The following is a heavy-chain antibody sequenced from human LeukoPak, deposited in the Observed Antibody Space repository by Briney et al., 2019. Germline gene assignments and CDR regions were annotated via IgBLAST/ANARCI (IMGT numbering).Heavy chain of an antibody. V-gene: IGHV1-2*02. CDR1: VYTFSDYY. J-gene: IGHJ4*02. CDR2: INPSSGGT. CDR3: ARLNSGYDYFDY. Sequence: ASVKVSCKTSVYTFSDYYLHWVRQAPGQGLEWMGWINPSSGGTKNAQKFQGRVTVTRDTSISTAYMELSTLTSDDTAVYYCARLNSGYDYFDYWGQGTLVTVSS. D-gene: IGHD5-12*01.